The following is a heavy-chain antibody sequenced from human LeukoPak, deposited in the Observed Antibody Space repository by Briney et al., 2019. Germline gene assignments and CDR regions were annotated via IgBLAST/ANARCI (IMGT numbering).Heavy chain of an antibody. Sequence: KPSETLSLTCTVSGGSISSSSXXXXWIRQPPXXXXXXXXXXXXSXSTYXXPSLKXRVTIPVDTSKNQFSLKLSSVTAADTAVYYCARRXIWGGNNCSSTSCYSPRNWFDPWGQGTLVTVSS. CDR1: GGSISSSSXX. V-gene: IGHV4-39*01. CDR2: XXXSXST. CDR3: ARRXIWGGNNCSSTSCYSPRNWFDP. J-gene: IGHJ5*02. D-gene: IGHD2-2*01.